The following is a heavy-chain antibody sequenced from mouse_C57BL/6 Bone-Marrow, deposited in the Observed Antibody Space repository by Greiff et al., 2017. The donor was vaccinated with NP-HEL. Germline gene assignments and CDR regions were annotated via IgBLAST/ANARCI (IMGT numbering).Heavy chain of an antibody. CDR1: GYTFTSYW. CDR2: IHPSDSDT. D-gene: IGHD1-1*01. CDR3: AGYGSSYGNYYAMDY. Sequence: QVQLQQPGAELVKPGASVKVSCKASGYTFTSYWMHWVKQRPGQGLEWIGRIHPSDSDTNYNQKFKGKATLTVDKSSSTAYMQLSSLTSEASAVYYCAGYGSSYGNYYAMDYWGQGTSVTVSS. J-gene: IGHJ4*01. V-gene: IGHV1-74*01.